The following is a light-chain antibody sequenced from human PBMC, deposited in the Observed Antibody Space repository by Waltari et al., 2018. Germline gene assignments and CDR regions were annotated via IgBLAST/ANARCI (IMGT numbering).Light chain of an antibody. CDR2: ANY. J-gene: IGLJ2*01. CDR3: ATWDDSLVGRV. Sequence: QSVLTQPPSTSGTPGQTVPISCSGSTSNIGTNTVTWYQQFPGTAPKVLVFANYHRPSRVPDRFSASKSGTSASLVISGLQSEDEGDYFCATWDDSLVGRVFGGGTKLTVL. CDR1: TSNIGTNT. V-gene: IGLV1-44*01.